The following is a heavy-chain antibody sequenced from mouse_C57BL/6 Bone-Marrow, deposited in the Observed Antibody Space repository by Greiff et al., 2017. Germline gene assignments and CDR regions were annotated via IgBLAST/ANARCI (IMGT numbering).Heavy chain of an antibody. CDR2: IYPGDGDT. Sequence: VQLQESGPELVKPGASVKISCKASGYAFSSSWMNWVKQRPGKGLEWIGRIYPGDGDTNYNGKFKGKATLTADKSSSTAYMQLSSLTSEDSAVYYCGRHYDYWGQGTTLTVSS. V-gene: IGHV1-82*01. CDR1: GYAFSSSW. J-gene: IGHJ2*01. CDR3: GRHYDY.